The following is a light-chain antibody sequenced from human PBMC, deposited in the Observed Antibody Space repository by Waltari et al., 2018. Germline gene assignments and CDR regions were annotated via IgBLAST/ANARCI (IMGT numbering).Light chain of an antibody. CDR2: WAS. CDR3: QEYDSPPYA. J-gene: IGKJ2*01. V-gene: IGKV4-1*01. CDR1: QSVSSNSHSKNY. Sequence: DIVMTQSPDSLAVSLGERATINCKSSQSVSSNSHSKNYLTWYQQKPGQPPKLLIYWASTRESGVPDRFSGSGSGTEFTLTISSLQAEDVAVYYCQEYDSPPYAFGQGTKLEIK.